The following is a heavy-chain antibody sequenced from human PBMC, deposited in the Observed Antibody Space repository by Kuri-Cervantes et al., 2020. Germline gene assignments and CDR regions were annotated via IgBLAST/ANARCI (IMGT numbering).Heavy chain of an antibody. D-gene: IGHD6-13*01. V-gene: IGHV4-59*05. J-gene: IGHJ1*01. Sequence: SETLSLTCTVSGGSISSYYWSWIRQPPGKGLEWIGSIYYSGSTYYNPSLKSRVTISVDTSKNQFSLKLSSVTAADTAVYYCARQWTKHSSSWRIAPEYFQHWGQGTLVTVSS. CDR1: GGSISSYY. CDR2: IYYSGST. CDR3: ARQWTKHSSSWRIAPEYFQH.